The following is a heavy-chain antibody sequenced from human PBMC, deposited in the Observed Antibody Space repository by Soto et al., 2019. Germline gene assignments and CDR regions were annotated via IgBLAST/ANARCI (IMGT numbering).Heavy chain of an antibody. CDR2: ISNDGSDK. CDR3: AKDQARAASHGID. D-gene: IGHD6-13*01. CDR1: GFTFNNYG. V-gene: IGHV3-30*18. J-gene: IGHJ3*01. Sequence: QVQLVESGGGVVQPGRSLRLSCAASGFTFNNYGMHWARQAPGKGLEWVAAISNDGSDKYYVDSVKGRLTISRDNSKKTVFLQMSSLRAEDTAVYYCAKDQARAASHGIDWGQGTMVTVSS.